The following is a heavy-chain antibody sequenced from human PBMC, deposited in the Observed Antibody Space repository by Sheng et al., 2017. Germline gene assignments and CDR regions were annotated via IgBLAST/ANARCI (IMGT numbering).Heavy chain of an antibody. CDR1: GFTFTNFA. J-gene: IGHJ4*02. CDR2: ISGRASST. V-gene: IGHV3-23*04. Sequence: VQLVESGGGLIQPGGSLRLSCAASGFTFTNFAMNWVRQAPGKGLEWVSSISGRASSTYYADSIKGRFTISRDNSRNTVHLHIHNLRAEDTAVYYCAKDSRSGIPARRPADYFDYWGQGTLVTVSS. D-gene: IGHD2-2*01. CDR3: AKDSRSGIPARRPADYFDY.